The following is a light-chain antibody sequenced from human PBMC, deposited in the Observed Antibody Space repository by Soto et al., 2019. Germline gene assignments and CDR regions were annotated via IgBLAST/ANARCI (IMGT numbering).Light chain of an antibody. CDR1: QSVSSY. J-gene: IGKJ1*01. CDR2: DAS. Sequence: EIVLTQSPATLSLSPGERATLSCRASQSVSSYLAWYQQKPGQAPRLLIYDASNRATGIPARFSGSGSGTDFTLTISSLEPEDFAVYYCQQRSNWGWTCGRGTKVEIK. CDR3: QQRSNWGWT. V-gene: IGKV3-11*01.